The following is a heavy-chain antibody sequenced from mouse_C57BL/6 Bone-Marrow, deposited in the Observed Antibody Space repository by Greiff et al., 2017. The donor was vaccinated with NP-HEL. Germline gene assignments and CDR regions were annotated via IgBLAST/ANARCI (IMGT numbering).Heavy chain of an antibody. CDR3: ARCDDWYFDV. V-gene: IGHV1-59*01. Sequence: VQLQQPGAELVRPGTSVKLSCKASGYTFTSYWMHWVKQRPGQGLEWIGVIDPSDSYTNYNQKFKGKATLTVDTSSSTAYMQLSSLTSEDSAVYYCARCDDWYFDVWGTGTTVTVSS. J-gene: IGHJ1*03. CDR1: GYTFTSYW. CDR2: IDPSDSYT.